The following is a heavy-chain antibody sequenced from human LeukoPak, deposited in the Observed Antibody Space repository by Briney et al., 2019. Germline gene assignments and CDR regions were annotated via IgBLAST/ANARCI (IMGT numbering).Heavy chain of an antibody. V-gene: IGHV4-4*07. J-gene: IGHJ5*02. CDR3: ARGQIIMESGDWFDP. CDR2: VYTSGST. Sequence: PSETLSLTCTVSGGSISSYYWSWIRQPAGKGLEWIGRVYTSGSTNYNPSLKSRVTMSVDTSKNQFSLKLSSVTAADTAVYYCARGQIIMESGDWFDPWGQGTPVTVSS. D-gene: IGHD3-3*01. CDR1: GGSISSYY.